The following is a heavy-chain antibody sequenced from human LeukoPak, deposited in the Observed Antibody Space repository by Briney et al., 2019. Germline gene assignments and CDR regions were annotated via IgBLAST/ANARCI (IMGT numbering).Heavy chain of an antibody. D-gene: IGHD5-24*01. Sequence: GGSLRLSCAASGFTFSSYEMNWVRQAPGKGLEWVSYISSSGSTIYYADSVKGRFNISRDNAKNSLYLQMNSLRAEDTAVYYCARSTPKLPGYYFDYWGQGTLVTVSS. J-gene: IGHJ4*02. V-gene: IGHV3-48*03. CDR1: GFTFSSYE. CDR2: ISSSGSTI. CDR3: ARSTPKLPGYYFDY.